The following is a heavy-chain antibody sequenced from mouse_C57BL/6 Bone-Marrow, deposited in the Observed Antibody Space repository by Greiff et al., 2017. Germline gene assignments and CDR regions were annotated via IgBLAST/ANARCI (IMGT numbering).Heavy chain of an antibody. V-gene: IGHV6-3*01. CDR2: IRLKSDNYAT. CDR1: GFTFSNYW. CDR3: TGFITNYYAMDY. Sequence: EVKLVESGGGLVQPGGSMKLSCVASGFTFSNYWMNWVRQSPEKGLEWVAQIRLKSDNYATHYAESVKGRFTISRDDSKSSVYLQMNNLRAEDTGIYYCTGFITNYYAMDYWGQGTSVTVSS. D-gene: IGHD1-1*01. J-gene: IGHJ4*01.